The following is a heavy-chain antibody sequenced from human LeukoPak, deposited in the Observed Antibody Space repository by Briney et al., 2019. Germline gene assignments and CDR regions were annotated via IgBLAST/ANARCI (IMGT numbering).Heavy chain of an antibody. CDR3: ARDAISRGIIDY. D-gene: IGHD3-10*01. Sequence: GASVKVSCKASGYTFTSYDINWVRQATGQGLEWMGWMNPNSGNTGFAQKFQGRVTMTRDTSISTAYMEVSRLTPDDTAVYYCARDAISRGIIDYWGQGTLVTVSS. CDR1: GYTFTSYD. V-gene: IGHV1-8*02. J-gene: IGHJ4*02. CDR2: MNPNSGNT.